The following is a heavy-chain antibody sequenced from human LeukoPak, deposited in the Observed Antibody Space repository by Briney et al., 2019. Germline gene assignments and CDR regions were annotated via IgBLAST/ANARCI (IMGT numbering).Heavy chain of an antibody. J-gene: IGHJ4*02. D-gene: IGHD6-19*01. CDR3: ARGPYTSGWWDYFDY. CDR1: GFTVSSNY. V-gene: IGHV3-66*02. Sequence: GGSLRLSCGASGFTVSSNYMSWVRQAPGKGLEWVSVLYSGGSTYHADPVKGRFTISRDDSKNTLYLQMNRLRDEDTAVYYCARGPYTSGWWDYFDYWGQGSLVTVSS. CDR2: LYSGGST.